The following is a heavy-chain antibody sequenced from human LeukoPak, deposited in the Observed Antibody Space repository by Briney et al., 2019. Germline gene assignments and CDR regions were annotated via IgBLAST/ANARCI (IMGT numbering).Heavy chain of an antibody. CDR1: GGSISSGGYS. D-gene: IGHD5-12*01. Sequence: SQTLSLTCAVSGGSISSGGYSWSWIRQPPGKGLEWIGYIYHSGSTYYNPSLKSLATTSEDRTNTQFSRKQSSVTAADAAGYYCARESGYSGYDYFDYWGQGTLVTVSS. V-gene: IGHV4-30-2*01. CDR2: IYHSGST. CDR3: ARESGYSGYDYFDY. J-gene: IGHJ4*02.